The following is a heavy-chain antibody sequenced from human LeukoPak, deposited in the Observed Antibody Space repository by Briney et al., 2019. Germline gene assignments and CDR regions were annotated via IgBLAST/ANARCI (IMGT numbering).Heavy chain of an antibody. V-gene: IGHV3-23*01. Sequence: PGGSLRLSCAASGFTFSSYAMSWVRQAPGKGLEWVSAISGSGGSTYYADSVKGRFTISRDNSKNTLYLQMNSLRAEDTAVYYCAKAASTIFVAQTWHYYYMDVWGKGTTVTVSS. J-gene: IGHJ6*03. D-gene: IGHD3-3*01. CDR2: ISGSGGST. CDR3: AKAASTIFVAQTWHYYYMDV. CDR1: GFTFSSYA.